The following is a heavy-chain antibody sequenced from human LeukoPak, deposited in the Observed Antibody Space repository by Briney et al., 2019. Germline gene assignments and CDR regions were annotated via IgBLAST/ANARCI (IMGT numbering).Heavy chain of an antibody. Sequence: GGSLRLSCAASGFTVSNNYMSWVRQAPGKGLEWVSLTYSGDRTHYADSVKGRFTISRDNSKNTLYLQMNSLRAEDTAVYYCAREGDAFDIWGQGTMVTVSS. V-gene: IGHV3-66*01. J-gene: IGHJ3*02. CDR3: AREGDAFDI. CDR1: GFTVSNNY. CDR2: TYSGDRT.